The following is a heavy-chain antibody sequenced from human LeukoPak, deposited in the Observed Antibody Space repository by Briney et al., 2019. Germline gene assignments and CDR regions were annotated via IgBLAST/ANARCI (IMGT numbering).Heavy chain of an antibody. CDR3: AKDADSSGWYVDY. Sequence: GGSLRLSCAASTFTFSSYNMNWVRQAPGKGLEWVSYISSSGSTIYYADSVKGRFTISRDNAKNSLYLQMNSLRAEDTALYYCAKDADSSGWYVDYWGQGTLVTVSS. CDR1: TFTFSSYN. D-gene: IGHD6-19*01. J-gene: IGHJ4*02. V-gene: IGHV3-48*04. CDR2: ISSSGSTI.